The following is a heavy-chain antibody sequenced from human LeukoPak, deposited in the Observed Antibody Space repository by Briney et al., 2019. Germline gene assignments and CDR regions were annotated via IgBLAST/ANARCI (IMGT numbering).Heavy chain of an antibody. CDR1: GFTFDEHA. Sequence: GGSLRLSCAASGFTFDEHAMHWVRQVPGKGPEWVSLISGDGGRTFYADSVKGRFTISRDNSKDSLYLQMNSLKTEDTALYYCAREDGDAIAIFGVITDYWGQGTLVTVSS. V-gene: IGHV3-43*02. J-gene: IGHJ4*02. CDR2: ISGDGGRT. CDR3: AREDGDAIAIFGVITDY. D-gene: IGHD3-3*01.